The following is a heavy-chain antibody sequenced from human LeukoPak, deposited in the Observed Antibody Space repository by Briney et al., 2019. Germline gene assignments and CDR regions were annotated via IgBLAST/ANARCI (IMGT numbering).Heavy chain of an antibody. J-gene: IGHJ4*02. D-gene: IGHD1-1*01. CDR2: ISSSSSTI. CDR3: AERFDF. Sequence: GGSLRLSCAASGFTFSSEGMNWVRRAPGKGLEWVSYISSSSSTIYYADSVKGRFTISRDNAKNSLYLQMNSLRAEDTAVYYCAERFDFWGRGTLVTVSS. V-gene: IGHV3-48*01. CDR1: GFTFSSEG.